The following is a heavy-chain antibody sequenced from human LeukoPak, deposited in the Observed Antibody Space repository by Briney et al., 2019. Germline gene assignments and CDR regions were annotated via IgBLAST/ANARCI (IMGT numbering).Heavy chain of an antibody. V-gene: IGHV4-34*01. D-gene: IGHD2-21*02. CDR2: INHSGST. CDR3: ARGSKVTHV. CDR1: GGSFSGYY. Sequence: KTSETLSLTCAVYGGSFSGYYWSWIRQPPGKGLEWIGEINHSGSTNYNPSLKSRVTISVDTSKNQFSLKLSSVTAADTAVYYCARGSKVTHVWGQGTTATVSS. J-gene: IGHJ6*02.